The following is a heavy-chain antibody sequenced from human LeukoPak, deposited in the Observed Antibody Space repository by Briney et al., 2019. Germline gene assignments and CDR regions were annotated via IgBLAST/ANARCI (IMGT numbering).Heavy chain of an antibody. Sequence: SETLSLTCTVSGGSISSYYWSWIRQPAGKGLEWIGRIYTSGSTNYNPSLKSRVTMSVDTSKNQFSPKLSSVTAADTAVYYCARDHSGGDCYSCAYFDYWGQGTLSPSPQ. V-gene: IGHV4-4*07. J-gene: IGHJ4*02. CDR3: ARDHSGGDCYSCAYFDY. CDR1: GGSISSYY. CDR2: IYTSGST. D-gene: IGHD2-21*02.